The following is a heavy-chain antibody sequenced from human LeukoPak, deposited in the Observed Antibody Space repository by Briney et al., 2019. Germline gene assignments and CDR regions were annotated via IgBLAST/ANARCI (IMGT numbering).Heavy chain of an antibody. CDR1: GFILSTHG. D-gene: IGHD1-26*01. J-gene: IGHJ4*02. CDR3: ARDLSFGSLDF. V-gene: IGHV3-33*01. Sequence: PGGSLRLSCAASGFILSTHGMHWVRQAPGKGLVWVAGMWYDGSREDYADSVKGRFTISRDMSKNTLNLQMNSLRVEDTAMFYCARDLSFGSLDFRGQGTLVTVSS. CDR2: MWYDGSRE.